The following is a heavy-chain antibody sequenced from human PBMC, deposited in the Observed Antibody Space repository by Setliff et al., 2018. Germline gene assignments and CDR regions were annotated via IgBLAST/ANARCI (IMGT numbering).Heavy chain of an antibody. CDR3: VREGVDSRSSTDYRYYMDV. Sequence: GASVKVSCKASGGTFSSYGISWVRQAPGQGLEWMGGTIPIFGTTDYAQKFQGRVTIITHESTSTAFMQLSSLRSEDTAVYYCVREGVDSRSSTDYRYYMDVWGKGTTVTVSS. CDR2: TIPIFGTT. D-gene: IGHD3-22*01. J-gene: IGHJ6*03. CDR1: GGTFSSYG. V-gene: IGHV1-69*05.